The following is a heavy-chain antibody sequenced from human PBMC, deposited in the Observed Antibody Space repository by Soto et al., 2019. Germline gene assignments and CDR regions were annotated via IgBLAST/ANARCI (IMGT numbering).Heavy chain of an antibody. CDR1: GFTLTEYY. CDR3: AIELSEDPSEGAEYFPH. Sequence: QVQLVESGGGLVKPGGSLRLSCAASGFTLTEYYMSWIRQAPGKGLERISYISSSSTYTNYADSVKGRFTISRDNANNSLYLQMNSLRAEDTAVYYCAIELSEDPSEGAEYFPHWGRGTRVTVSS. CDR2: ISSSSTYT. V-gene: IGHV3-11*05. J-gene: IGHJ1*01.